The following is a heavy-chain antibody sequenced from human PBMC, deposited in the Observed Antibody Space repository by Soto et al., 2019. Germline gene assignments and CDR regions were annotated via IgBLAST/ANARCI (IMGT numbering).Heavy chain of an antibody. D-gene: IGHD6-13*01. CDR2: IKKDGSKI. V-gene: IGHV3-7*05. J-gene: IGHJ3*02. Sequence: GGSLRLSCAASGFSFGSSWMTWVRQAPGKGLEWVANIKKDGSKINYLDSVRGRFTVSRDNAKNSLYLEMNSLRAEDTALYYCARDVSPGSSSLYLDAFDISGQGIRVTVSS. CDR3: ARDVSPGSSSLYLDAFDI. CDR1: GFSFGSSW.